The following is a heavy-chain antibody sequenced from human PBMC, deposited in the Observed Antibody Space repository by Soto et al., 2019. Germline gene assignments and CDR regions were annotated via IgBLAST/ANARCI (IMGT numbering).Heavy chain of an antibody. J-gene: IGHJ6*02. D-gene: IGHD1-1*01. CDR1: GYTFTSYD. CDR2: MNPNSGNT. Sequence: QVQLVQSGAEVKKPGASVKVSCKASGYTFTSYDINWVRQATGQGLEWMGWMNPNSGNTGYAQKFQGRVTMTRNTXXRKAYMELSSLRSEDTAVYYCARGMGMEQDEGMDVWGQGTTVTVSS. V-gene: IGHV1-8*01. CDR3: ARGMGMEQDEGMDV.